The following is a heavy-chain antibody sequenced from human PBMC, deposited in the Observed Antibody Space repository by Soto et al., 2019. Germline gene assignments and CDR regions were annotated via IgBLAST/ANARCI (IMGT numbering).Heavy chain of an antibody. CDR3: ARRVGHDYGDHAIDY. Sequence: PSETLSLTCTVSGGSISSSSYYWGWIRQPPGKGLEWIGSIYYSGSTYYNPSLKSRVTISVDTSKNQFSLKLSSVTAADTAVYYCARRVGHDYGDHAIDYWGQGTLVTVSS. CDR1: GGSISSSSYY. J-gene: IGHJ4*02. V-gene: IGHV4-39*01. CDR2: IYYSGST. D-gene: IGHD4-17*01.